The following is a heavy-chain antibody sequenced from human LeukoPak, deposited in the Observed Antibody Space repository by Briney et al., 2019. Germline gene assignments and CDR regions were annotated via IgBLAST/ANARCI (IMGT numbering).Heavy chain of an antibody. J-gene: IGHJ4*02. CDR2: ISYDGSNK. CDR3: ARGARYSSSWYSFDY. CDR1: GFTFSYYA. Sequence: GRSLRLSCAASGFTFSYYAMHWVRQALGKGLEWVAVISYDGSNKYYADSVKGRFTISRNNSESTLYLQMNSLRAEDTAVYYCARGARYSSSWYSFDYWGQGTLVTVSS. D-gene: IGHD6-13*01. V-gene: IGHV3-30-3*01.